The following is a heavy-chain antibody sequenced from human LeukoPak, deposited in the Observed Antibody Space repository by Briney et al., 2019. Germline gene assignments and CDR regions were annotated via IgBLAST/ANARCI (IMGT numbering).Heavy chain of an antibody. J-gene: IGHJ4*02. D-gene: IGHD3-10*01. CDR2: ISGSGGST. CDR3: AKDPGPWCGELGVFDY. V-gene: IGHV3-23*01. CDR1: GFTFSSYA. Sequence: GGSLRLSCAASGFTFSSYAMSWVRQAPGKGLEWVSAISGSGGSTYYADSVKGRFTISRDNSKNTLYLQMNSLRAEDTAVYYCAKDPGPWCGELGVFDYWGQGTLVTVSS.